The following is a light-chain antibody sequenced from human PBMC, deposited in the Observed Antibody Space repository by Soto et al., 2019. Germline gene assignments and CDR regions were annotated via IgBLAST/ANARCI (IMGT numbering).Light chain of an antibody. V-gene: IGLV1-51*01. Sequence: QSVLTQPPSVSAAPGQKVTISCSGSSSNIENNYVSWYQQLPGTAPRLLICDNNKRFSGIPDRFSGSKSGTSATLAITGLQTGDEADYYCGSWDSSLSDVVFGGGTKLTVL. CDR1: SSNIENNY. CDR2: DNN. CDR3: GSWDSSLSDVV. J-gene: IGLJ3*02.